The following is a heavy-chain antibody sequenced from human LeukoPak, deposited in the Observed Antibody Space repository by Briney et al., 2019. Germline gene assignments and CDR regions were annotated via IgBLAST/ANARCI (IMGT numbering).Heavy chain of an antibody. CDR2: IYTSGNT. J-gene: IGHJ4*02. Sequence: SQTLSPTCSVSGGSVTYNNYYWSWIRQPAGKGLEWIGRIYTSGNTNYNPSLKSRVTISIDTSKNQFSLKLSSVTAADTAVYYCARDYYDNSGYQYWGQGTLVTV. CDR1: GGSVTYNNYY. V-gene: IGHV4-61*02. D-gene: IGHD3-22*01. CDR3: ARDYYDNSGYQY.